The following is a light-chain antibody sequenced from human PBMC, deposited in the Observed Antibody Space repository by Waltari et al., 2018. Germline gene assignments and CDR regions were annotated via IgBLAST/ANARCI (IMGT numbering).Light chain of an antibody. J-gene: IGLJ3*02. CDR3: SSFTSRSTWV. CDR1: SSDVGGYNY. CDR2: DVS. Sequence: QSALTQPASVSGSPGQSITISCTGTSSDVGGYNYFSWYQQHPGKAPKLMIYDVSNRPSGVSNRFSGSKSGNTASLTISGLQAEDESDYYCSSFTSRSTWVFGGGTKLTVL. V-gene: IGLV2-14*01.